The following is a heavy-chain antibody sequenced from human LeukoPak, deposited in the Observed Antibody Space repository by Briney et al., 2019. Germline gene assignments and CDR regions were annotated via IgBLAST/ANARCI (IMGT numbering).Heavy chain of an antibody. J-gene: IGHJ4*02. CDR1: GFTFSSYS. CDR3: ARDHIDQLRGYSYGYDY. CDR2: ISSSSSTI. V-gene: IGHV3-48*01. Sequence: GGSLRLPCAASGFTFSSYSMNWVRQAPGKGLEWVSYISSSSSTIYYADSVKGRFTISRDNSKNTLYLQMNSLRAEDTAVYYCARDHIDQLRGYSYGYDYWGQGTLVTVSS. D-gene: IGHD5-18*01.